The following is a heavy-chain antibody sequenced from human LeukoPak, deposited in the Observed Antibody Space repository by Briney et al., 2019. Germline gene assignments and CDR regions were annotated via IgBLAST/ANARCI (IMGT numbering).Heavy chain of an antibody. V-gene: IGHV3-23*01. CDR1: GFTFSNYA. D-gene: IGHD1-20*01. J-gene: IGHJ5*02. CDR3: AREGTNWNDVWFDP. CDR2: ITGSGDST. Sequence: PGGSLRLSCAASGFTFSNYAMSWVRQAPGKGLEWVSIITGSGDSTYYADSVRGRFTISRDNSKNTLYLQMNTLRAEDTAVYYCAREGTNWNDVWFDPWGQGTLVTVSS.